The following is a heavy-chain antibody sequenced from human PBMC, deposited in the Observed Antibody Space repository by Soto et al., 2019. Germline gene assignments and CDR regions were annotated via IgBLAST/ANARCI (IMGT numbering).Heavy chain of an antibody. V-gene: IGHV3-33*01. J-gene: IGHJ6*02. CDR1: GFTFSSFG. Sequence: QVQVVESGGGVVQPGRSLRLSCAASGFTFSSFGMHWVRQAPGKGLEWVSLIWYDGSKKSYGDSVKGRFTISRDNSRNTVYLQMHSLRADDTAVYYCARDASYYSLWSGYYPSRNGMDVWGPGTTVTVSS. CDR2: IWYDGSKK. D-gene: IGHD3-3*01. CDR3: ARDASYYSLWSGYYPSRNGMDV.